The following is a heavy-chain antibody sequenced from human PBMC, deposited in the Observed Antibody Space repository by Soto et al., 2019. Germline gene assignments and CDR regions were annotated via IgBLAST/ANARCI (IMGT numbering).Heavy chain of an antibody. CDR3: ARGREAVTGPFDS. Sequence: GGSLRLSCAASGLTFSTYAMNWVRQAPGQGLKWISTISGGGVSTYYADSVKGRFTISRDNSKNTLFMQMNSLRAEDTAIYYCARGREAVTGPFDSWGQGTLVTVSS. CDR1: GLTFSTYA. J-gene: IGHJ4*02. V-gene: IGHV3-23*01. CDR2: ISGGGVST. D-gene: IGHD6-19*01.